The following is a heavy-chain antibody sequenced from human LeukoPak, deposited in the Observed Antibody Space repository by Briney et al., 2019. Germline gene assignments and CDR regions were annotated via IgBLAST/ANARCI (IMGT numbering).Heavy chain of an antibody. V-gene: IGHV1-69*05. CDR1: GGTFSSYA. CDR2: IIPIFGTA. Sequence: GSSVKVSCKASGGTFSSYAISWLRQAPGQGLEWMGGIIPIFGTANYAQTFQSRVTITTDESTSTAYMELSSLRSEDTAVYYCARGALYSSSLYFDYWGQGTLVTVSS. J-gene: IGHJ4*02. CDR3: ARGALYSSSLYFDY. D-gene: IGHD6-6*01.